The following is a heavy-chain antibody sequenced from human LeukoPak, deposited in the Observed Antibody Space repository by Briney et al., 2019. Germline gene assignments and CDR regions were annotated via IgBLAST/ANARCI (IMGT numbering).Heavy chain of an antibody. J-gene: IGHJ6*02. D-gene: IGHD1-1*01. CDR3: ARGPRRHTSRYGMDV. CDR1: GGSISSSSYY. CDR2: INHSGST. Sequence: PSETLSLTCTVSGGSISSSSYYWSWIRQPPGKGLEWIGEINHSGSTNYNPSLKSRVTISVDTSKNQFSLKLSSVTAADTAVYYCARGPRRHTSRYGMDVWGQGTTVTVSS. V-gene: IGHV4-39*07.